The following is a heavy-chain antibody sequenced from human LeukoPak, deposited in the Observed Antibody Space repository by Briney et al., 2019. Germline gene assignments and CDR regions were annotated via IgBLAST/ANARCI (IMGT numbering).Heavy chain of an antibody. J-gene: IGHJ6*02. CDR2: IIPIFGTA. D-gene: IGHD6-19*01. CDR1: GGTFSSYA. V-gene: IGHV1-69*05. CDR3: ARETVAGTVMSYYGMDV. Sequence: SVKVPCKASGGTFSSYAISWVRQAPGQGLEWMGGIIPIFGTANYAQKFQGRVTITTDESTSTAYMELSSLRSEDTAVYYCARETVAGTVMSYYGMDVWGQGTTVTVSS.